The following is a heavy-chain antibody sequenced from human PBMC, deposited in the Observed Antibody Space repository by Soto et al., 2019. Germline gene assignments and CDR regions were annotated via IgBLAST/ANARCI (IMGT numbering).Heavy chain of an antibody. CDR1: GYTFTSYG. CDR3: ARPFYDILTGYYGGGHYGMDV. Sequence: ASVKVSCKASGYTFTSYGISWVRQAPGQGLEWMGWISAYNGNTNYAQKHQGRVTMTTDTSTSTAYMELRSLRSDDTAVYYCARPFYDILTGYYGGGHYGMDVWGQGTTVTVSS. V-gene: IGHV1-18*01. J-gene: IGHJ6*02. CDR2: ISAYNGNT. D-gene: IGHD3-9*01.